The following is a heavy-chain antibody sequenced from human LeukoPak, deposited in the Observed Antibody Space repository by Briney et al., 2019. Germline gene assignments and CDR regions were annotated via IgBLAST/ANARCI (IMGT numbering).Heavy chain of an antibody. CDR2: ISFDGRDK. J-gene: IGHJ4*02. CDR1: GFTLNSYI. V-gene: IGHV3-30*04. D-gene: IGHD3-16*01. CDR3: ARAYGGLIDY. Sequence: PGGTLRLSCEASGFTLNSYIMHWVRQAPGQGLEWVALISFDGRDKQYADSVKGRFTISKDNSKNTLYSQMNSLSGDDTSMYFCARAYGGLIDYWGQGTLVTVSS.